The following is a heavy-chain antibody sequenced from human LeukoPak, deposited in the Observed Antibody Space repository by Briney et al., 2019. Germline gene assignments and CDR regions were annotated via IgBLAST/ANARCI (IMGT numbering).Heavy chain of an antibody. Sequence: PGGSLRLSCAASGFTFSSYGMHWVRQAPGKGLEWVAVIWYDGSNKYYADSVKGRFTISRDNSKNTLYLQMNSLRAEDTAVYYCERLAVAVNFDYWGQGTLVTVSS. CDR3: ERLAVAVNFDY. D-gene: IGHD6-19*01. V-gene: IGHV3-33*01. CDR2: IWYDGSNK. J-gene: IGHJ4*02. CDR1: GFTFSSYG.